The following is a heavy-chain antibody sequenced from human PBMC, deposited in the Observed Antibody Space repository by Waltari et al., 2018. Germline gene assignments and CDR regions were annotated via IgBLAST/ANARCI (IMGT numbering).Heavy chain of an antibody. CDR3: ARSSWGFIVGPDY. Sequence: EVQLVASGGGLVQPGGSLRLSCAASGFTFSRYAMNWVRQAPGKGLEWVSYISSRGSTIYYADSVKGRFTISRDNAKNSLYLQMNSLRAEDTAVYYCARSSWGFIVGPDYWGQGTLVTVSS. J-gene: IGHJ4*02. CDR2: ISSRGSTI. CDR1: GFTFSRYA. D-gene: IGHD1-26*01. V-gene: IGHV3-48*03.